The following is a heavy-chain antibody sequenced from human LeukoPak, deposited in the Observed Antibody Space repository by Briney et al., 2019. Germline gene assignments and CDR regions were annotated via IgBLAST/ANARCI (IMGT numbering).Heavy chain of an antibody. CDR3: AKTLGYCSSTSCQGAFDI. Sequence: PGGSLRLSCAASGFTFSSYAMSWVRQAPGKGLEWVSTMSGSGGTTYYADSVKGRFTISRDNSKNTLYLQMNSLRAEDTAVYYCAKTLGYCSSTSCQGAFDIWGQGTMVTVSS. V-gene: IGHV3-23*01. CDR2: MSGSGGTT. D-gene: IGHD2-2*01. J-gene: IGHJ3*02. CDR1: GFTFSSYA.